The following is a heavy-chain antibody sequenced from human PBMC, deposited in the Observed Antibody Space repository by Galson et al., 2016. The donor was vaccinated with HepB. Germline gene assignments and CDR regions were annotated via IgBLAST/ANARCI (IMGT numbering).Heavy chain of an antibody. V-gene: IGHV3-30*18. D-gene: IGHD5-18*01. CDR3: AKDRQLWLGRIDY. J-gene: IGHJ4*02. CDR2: ISYYGSDK. CDR1: GFTFSSYG. Sequence: SLRLSCAASGFTFSSYGMHWVRQAPGKGLEWVAVISYYGSDKYYADSVKGRFTISRDDSKNTLYLQMNSLRAEDTAEYYCAKDRQLWLGRIDYWGQGTLVTVSS.